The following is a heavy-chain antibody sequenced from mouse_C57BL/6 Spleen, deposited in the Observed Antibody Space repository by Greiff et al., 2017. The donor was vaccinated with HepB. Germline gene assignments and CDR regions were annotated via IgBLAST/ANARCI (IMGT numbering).Heavy chain of an antibody. CDR2: IYPGDGDT. D-gene: IGHD2-3*01. CDR1: GYAFSSYW. J-gene: IGHJ3*01. V-gene: IGHV1-80*01. Sequence: VQLQQSGAELVKPGASVKISCKASGYAFSSYWMNWVKQRPGKGLEWIGQIYPGDGDTNYNGKFKGKATLTADKSSSTAYMQLSSLISEDSAVYLCAREGLLPCFAYWGQGTLVTVSA. CDR3: AREGLLPCFAY.